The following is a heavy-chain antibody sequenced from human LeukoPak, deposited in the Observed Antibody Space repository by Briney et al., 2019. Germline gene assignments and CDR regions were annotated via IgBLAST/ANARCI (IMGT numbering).Heavy chain of an antibody. Sequence: GGSLRLSCTAQTSNLYPYSVNWVRRAPGKGLEWVSSISSQSTYIYYPDSMKGRFTISRDDAADSVFLQMNNLRVEDTAVYLCARGSGNSFYFGDWGQGTQVTVSS. D-gene: IGHD4-23*01. CDR2: ISSQSTYI. CDR3: ARGSGNSFYFGD. V-gene: IGHV3-21*01. CDR1: TSNLYPYS. J-gene: IGHJ4*02.